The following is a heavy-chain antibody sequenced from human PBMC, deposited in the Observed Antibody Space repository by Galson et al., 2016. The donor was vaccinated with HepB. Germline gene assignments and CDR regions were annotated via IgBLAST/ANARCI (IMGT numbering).Heavy chain of an antibody. D-gene: IGHD2-2*01. CDR3: VRDNDSTTYYYYGMDV. CDR1: GDSISESW. J-gene: IGHJ6*02. V-gene: IGHV4-59*01. CDR2: IYDSGGT. Sequence: LSLTCAVSGDSISESWWSWIRRPPGKGLEWIGYIYDSGGTKYNPSLKYRVTISLDTSKNQFSLKLSSVTAADTAVYFCVRDNDSTTYYYYGMDVWGQGITVTVSS.